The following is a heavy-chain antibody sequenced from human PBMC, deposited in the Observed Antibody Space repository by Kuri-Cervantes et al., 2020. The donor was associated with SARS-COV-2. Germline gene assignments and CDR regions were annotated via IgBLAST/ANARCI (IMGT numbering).Heavy chain of an antibody. CDR1: GFTFSGYG. V-gene: IGHV3-33*08. D-gene: IGHD1-26*01. CDR2: IWYDGSNK. Sequence: GESLKISCVASGFTFSGYGMHWVRQAPGKGLEWVAVIWYDGSNKYYADSVKGRFTISRDNSKNTLYLQMNSLRAEDTAVYYCARSIVGATTPGYWGQGTLVTVSS. CDR3: ARSIVGATTPGY. J-gene: IGHJ4*02.